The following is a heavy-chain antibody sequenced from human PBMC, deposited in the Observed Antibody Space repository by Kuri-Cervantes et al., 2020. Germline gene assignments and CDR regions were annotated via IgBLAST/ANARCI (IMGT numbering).Heavy chain of an antibody. CDR2: ISWNSGSI. D-gene: IGHD4-23*01. V-gene: IGHV3-9*01. CDR3: AKDVGSDYGGSYYVMDV. Sequence: GGSLRLSCAVSGFTFDDYAMHWVRQAPGRGLEWVSGISWNSGSIGYADSVKGRFTISRDNAKNSLYLQMNSLRAEDSALYYCAKDVGSDYGGSYYVMDVWGQGTTVTVSS. J-gene: IGHJ6*02. CDR1: GFTFDDYA.